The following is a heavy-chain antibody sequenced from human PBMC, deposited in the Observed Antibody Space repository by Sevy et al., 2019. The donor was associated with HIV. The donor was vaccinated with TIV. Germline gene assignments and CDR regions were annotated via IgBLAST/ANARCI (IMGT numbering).Heavy chain of an antibody. CDR3: ARDASSYCTSYSCYGGWFDP. V-gene: IGHV1-69*04. J-gene: IGHJ5*02. CDR2: IIPIPGIP. CDR1: GGTFSSYA. D-gene: IGHD2-2*01. Sequence: ASVKVSCKASGGTFSSYAINWVRQAPGQGLEWMGRIIPIPGIPNYAQKFQGRVTITADKSTSTAYMELRSLRSYDTAVYYCARDASSYCTSYSCYGGWFDPWGQGTLVTVSS.